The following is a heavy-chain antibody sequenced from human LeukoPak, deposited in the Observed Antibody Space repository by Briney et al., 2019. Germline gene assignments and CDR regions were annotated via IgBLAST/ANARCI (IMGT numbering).Heavy chain of an antibody. V-gene: IGHV1-18*01. CDR1: GYTFTSYG. CDR2: ISAYNGNT. Sequence: ASVKVSCKASGYTFTSYGISWVRQAPGQGLEWMGWISAYNGNTNYAQKLQGRVTMTTDTSTSTAYMELRSLRSDDTAVYYCARCGQHQSRYYYYYMDVWGKGTTVTVSS. J-gene: IGHJ6*03. CDR3: ARCGQHQSRYYYYYMDV. D-gene: IGHD2-2*01.